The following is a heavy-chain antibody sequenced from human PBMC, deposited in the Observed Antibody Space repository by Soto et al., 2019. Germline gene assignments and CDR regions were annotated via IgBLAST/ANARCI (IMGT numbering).Heavy chain of an antibody. J-gene: IGHJ4*02. V-gene: IGHV5-51*01. CDR3: ARLREVVVITLPGYFDY. CDR1: GYSFTSYW. D-gene: IGHD3-22*01. Sequence: PGESLKISCKGSGYSFTSYWIGWVRQMPGKGLEWMGIIYPGDSDTRYSPSFQGQVTISADKSISTAYLQWSSLKASGTAMYYCARLREVVVITLPGYFDYWGQGTLVTVSS. CDR2: IYPGDSDT.